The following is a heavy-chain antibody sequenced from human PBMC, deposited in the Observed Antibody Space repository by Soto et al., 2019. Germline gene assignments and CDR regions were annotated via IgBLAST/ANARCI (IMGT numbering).Heavy chain of an antibody. CDR1: SASLGDHY. CDR3: ARGYCSGGSCYSAAGYGMDV. D-gene: IGHD2-15*01. J-gene: IGHJ6*02. Sequence: SETLSLTCAVFSASLGDHYWAWIRQSPDKGLEWIGEVHPSGSTYYNPSLKSRVTISVDTSKNQFSLKLSSVTAADTAVYYCARGYCSGGSCYSAAGYGMDVWGQGTTVTSP. CDR2: VHPSGST. V-gene: IGHV4-34*01.